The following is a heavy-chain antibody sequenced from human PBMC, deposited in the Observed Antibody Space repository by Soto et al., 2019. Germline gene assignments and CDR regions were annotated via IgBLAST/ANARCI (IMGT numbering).Heavy chain of an antibody. V-gene: IGHV3-30*03. J-gene: IGHJ4*02. CDR2: ISYDGSNK. CDR1: GFPFTTYG. D-gene: IGHD3-10*01. CDR3: VGGQYYFDY. Sequence: QVQLVESGGGVVQPGRSLRLSCAASGFPFTTYGMHWVREGPGKGLEWVAVISYDGSNKYYADSVKGRFTISRDNSKKPLYLQMNSLRPEDKALYYCVGGQYYFDYRGQGTLVTVSS.